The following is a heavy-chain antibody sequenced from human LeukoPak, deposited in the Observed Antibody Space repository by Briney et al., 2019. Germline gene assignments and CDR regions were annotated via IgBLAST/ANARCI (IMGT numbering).Heavy chain of an antibody. CDR1: GFIFSSYG. Sequence: GGSLRLSCGASGFIFSSYGMHWVRQAPGKGLEWVAVISDDGNKKYYADSVKGRFTISRDNAKNSLYLQMNSLRAEDTAVYYCAREGVGATTAYFDYWGQGTLVTVSS. CDR3: AREGVGATTAYFDY. D-gene: IGHD1-26*01. CDR2: ISDDGNKK. J-gene: IGHJ4*02. V-gene: IGHV3-30*03.